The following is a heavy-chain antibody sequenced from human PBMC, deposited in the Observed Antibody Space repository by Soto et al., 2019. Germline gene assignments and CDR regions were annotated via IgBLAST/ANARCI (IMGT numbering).Heavy chain of an antibody. CDR1: RGTFSSYA. D-gene: IGHD6-6*01. CDR2: IIPIFGTA. V-gene: IGHV1-69*01. J-gene: IGHJ5*01. CDR3: TRIYTLSVHDARPIDS. Sequence: ISSKASRGTFSSYAISWVRQAPGQGLEWMGGIIPIFGTANYAQKFQGRVTITADESTSTAYMELSSLRSEDTAGYYCTRIYTLSVHDARPIDS.